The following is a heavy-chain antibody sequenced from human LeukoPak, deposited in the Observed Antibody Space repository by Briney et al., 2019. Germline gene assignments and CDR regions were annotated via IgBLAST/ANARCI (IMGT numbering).Heavy chain of an antibody. J-gene: IGHJ5*02. CDR3: ARHLSNYGSGSFSFDP. V-gene: IGHV4-59*08. Sequence: PSETLSLTCTVSGGXISSYYCSWIRQPPGKGLEWIGYIYYSGSTNYNPSLKSRVTISVDTSKNRFSLKLSSVTAADTAVYYCARHLSNYGSGSFSFDPWGQGTLVTVSS. D-gene: IGHD3-10*01. CDR1: GGXISSYY. CDR2: IYYSGST.